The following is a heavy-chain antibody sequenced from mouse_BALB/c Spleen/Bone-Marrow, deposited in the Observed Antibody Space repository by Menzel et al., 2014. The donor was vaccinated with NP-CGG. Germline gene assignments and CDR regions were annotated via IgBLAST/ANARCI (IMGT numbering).Heavy chain of an antibody. CDR3: ARGDYGSSYDYAMDY. Sequence: QVQLQQSGAELARPGASVKLSCKASGYTFTSYWMQWVKQRPGQGLEWIGAIYPGDGDTRYTQKFEGKATLTADKSSSTAYMQLSSLASEDSAVYYCARGDYGSSYDYAMDYWGQGTSVPVSS. CDR1: GYTFTSYW. J-gene: IGHJ4*01. D-gene: IGHD1-1*01. V-gene: IGHV1-87*01. CDR2: IYPGDGDT.